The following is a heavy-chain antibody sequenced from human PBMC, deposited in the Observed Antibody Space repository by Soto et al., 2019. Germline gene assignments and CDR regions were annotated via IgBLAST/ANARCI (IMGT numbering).Heavy chain of an antibody. CDR1: GYTVSNYG. V-gene: IGHV1-18*01. Sequence: ASVKVSCRASGYTVSNYGISWWRQAPGQGLEWMGWINAYNGNTKYVQKLLGRVTMTTDTSTTTAYMDLTSLRSDDTAVYYCARATGYNYGRFDYWGQGTLVTVSS. D-gene: IGHD5-18*01. CDR3: ARATGYNYGRFDY. CDR2: INAYNGNT. J-gene: IGHJ4*02.